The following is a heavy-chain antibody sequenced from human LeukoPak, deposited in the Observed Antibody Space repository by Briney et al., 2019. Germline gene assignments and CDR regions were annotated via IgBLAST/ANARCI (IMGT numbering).Heavy chain of an antibody. CDR2: ITGSGGTT. V-gene: IGHV3-23*01. Sequence: GGSLRLSCVASGSIFSSYAMTWVRQAPGKGLGWVAGITGSGGTTYYADSVKGRFTISRDNSKNTLYLQMNSLRVEDTAVYYCAKGTIWAWGQGTLVTVSS. CDR3: AKGTIWA. D-gene: IGHD2-2*01. CDR1: GSIFSSYA. J-gene: IGHJ5*02.